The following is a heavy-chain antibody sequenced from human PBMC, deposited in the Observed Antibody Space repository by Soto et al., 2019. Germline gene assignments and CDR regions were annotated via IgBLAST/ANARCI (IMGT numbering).Heavy chain of an antibody. CDR2: INHSGST. CDR1: GGSFSGYY. Sequence: SETLSLTCAVYGGSFSGYYWSWIRQPPGKGLEWIGEINHSGSTNYNPSHKSRITISVDTSKNQFSLKLSSVTAADTAVYYCARGLLEGSGWYFDYWGQGTLVTVSS. J-gene: IGHJ4*02. D-gene: IGHD6-19*01. CDR3: ARGLLEGSGWYFDY. V-gene: IGHV4-34*01.